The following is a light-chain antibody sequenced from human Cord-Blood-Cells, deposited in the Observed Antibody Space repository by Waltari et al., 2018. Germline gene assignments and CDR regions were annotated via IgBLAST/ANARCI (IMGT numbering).Light chain of an antibody. V-gene: IGLV2-8*01. CDR1: SSDVGGYNY. CDR3: SSYAGSNNLV. CDR2: VVS. Sequence: QSALTQPPSASGSPGQSVTISCTGTSSDVGGYNYVSWYQQHPGKAPKLMIYVVSKPPYGFLDLLSGSKSDHTASLTGSGLQAEDEADYYCSSYAGSNNLVFGGGTKLTVL. J-gene: IGLJ3*02.